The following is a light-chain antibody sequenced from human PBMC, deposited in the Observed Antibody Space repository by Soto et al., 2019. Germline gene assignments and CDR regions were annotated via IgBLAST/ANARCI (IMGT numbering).Light chain of an antibody. V-gene: IGKV3-20*01. CDR3: QQYNNWPRT. CDR1: QSVSSSY. CDR2: GAS. Sequence: EIVLTQSPGTLPLSPGERATLSCRASQSVSSSYLAWYQQKPGQAPRLLIYGASSRATGIPDRFSGSGSGTEFTLTISSLQSEDFAVYYCQQYNNWPRTFGQGTKVDIK. J-gene: IGKJ1*01.